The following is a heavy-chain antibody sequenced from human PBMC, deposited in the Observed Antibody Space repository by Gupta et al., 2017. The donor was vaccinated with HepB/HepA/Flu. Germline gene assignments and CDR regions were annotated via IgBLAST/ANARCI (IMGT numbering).Heavy chain of an antibody. J-gene: IGHJ6*02. V-gene: IGHV3-21*02. CDR1: GFTSGSYP. Sequence: EVQLVESGEGWAKPGGSLSFSWAASGFTSGSYPLIWFRQVPGKGLEWVSAISRDSSYIYYADSVRGRFTISRDNDYNSVYLHMNNLRAEDTAVYYCVRGDVVLMVYAIVYGLDVWGQGTTVTVSS. D-gene: IGHD2-8*01. CDR2: ISRDSSYI. CDR3: VRGDVVLMVYAIVYGLDV.